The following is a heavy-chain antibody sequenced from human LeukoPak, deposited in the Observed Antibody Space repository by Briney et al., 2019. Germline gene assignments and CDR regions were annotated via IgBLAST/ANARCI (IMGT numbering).Heavy chain of an antibody. CDR3: ARGWLGGSGSYYNVLDY. CDR1: GGSISSYY. Sequence: NPSETLSLTCTVSGGSISSYYWSCIRQPPGKGLEWIGSISYSGSTNYNPSLKSRVTISVDTSRNQFSLKLSSVTAADTAVYYCARGWLGGSGSYYNVLDYWGQGTLVTASS. J-gene: IGHJ4*02. CDR2: ISYSGST. V-gene: IGHV4-59*01. D-gene: IGHD3-10*01.